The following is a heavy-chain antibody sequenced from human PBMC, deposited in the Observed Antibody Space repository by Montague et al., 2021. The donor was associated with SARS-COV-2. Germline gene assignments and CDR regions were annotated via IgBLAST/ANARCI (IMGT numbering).Heavy chain of an antibody. D-gene: IGHD1-1*01. CDR3: TSGREGNYNVMDV. CDR2: TYYRSKWYN. V-gene: IGHV6-1*01. J-gene: IGHJ6*02. CDR1: GDSVASNSAT. Sequence: CAISGDSVASNSATWNWVWQSPSRGLEWLGRTYYRSKWYNDYAVSVRGRVTINPDTSKNQFSLQLNSVTPEDTAIYYCTSGREGNYNVMDVWDQGTTVTVSS.